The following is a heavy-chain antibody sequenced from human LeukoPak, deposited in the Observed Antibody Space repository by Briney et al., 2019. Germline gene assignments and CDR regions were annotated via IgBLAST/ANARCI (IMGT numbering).Heavy chain of an antibody. Sequence: SETLSLTCTVSGCSVSSGSYYWSSIRQPPGKGLEWIGYIYYSGSTNYNPSLKSRVTISVDTSKNQFSLKLSSVTAADTAVYYCAGTTVTTGDYWGQGTLVTVSS. CDR3: AGTTVTTGDY. CDR2: IYYSGST. J-gene: IGHJ4*02. D-gene: IGHD4-11*01. V-gene: IGHV4-61*01. CDR1: GCSVSSGSYY.